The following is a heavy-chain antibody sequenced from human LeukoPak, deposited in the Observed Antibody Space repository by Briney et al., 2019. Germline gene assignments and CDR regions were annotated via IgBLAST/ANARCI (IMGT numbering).Heavy chain of an antibody. V-gene: IGHV3-74*01. Sequence: GGSLRLSCAASGFTFSTYWMHWVRQAPGKGLVWVSRVNGDGSSTNYADSVKGRFTISRDNGKNTLYLQMNSLRAEDTAVYYCARSSYSSSSSVWGQGTMVTVSS. D-gene: IGHD6-6*01. CDR2: VNGDGSST. J-gene: IGHJ3*01. CDR3: ARSSYSSSSSV. CDR1: GFTFSTYW.